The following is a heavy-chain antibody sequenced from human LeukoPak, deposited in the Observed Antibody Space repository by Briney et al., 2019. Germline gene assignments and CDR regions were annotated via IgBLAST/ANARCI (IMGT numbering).Heavy chain of an antibody. CDR3: ARGGYNSGSGDY. Sequence: GGSLRLSCAASGFTFSTYSMHWVRQAPGKGLEWVSSISTSSSYIYYTDSVKGRFTISRDNTKNSLYLQMSSLRAEDTAVYYCARGGYNSGSGDYWGQGTPVTVSS. CDR2: ISTSSSYI. CDR1: GFTFSTYS. J-gene: IGHJ4*02. V-gene: IGHV3-21*01. D-gene: IGHD6-19*01.